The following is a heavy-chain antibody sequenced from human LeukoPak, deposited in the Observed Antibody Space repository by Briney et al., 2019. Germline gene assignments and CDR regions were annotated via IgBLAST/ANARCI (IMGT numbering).Heavy chain of an antibody. Sequence: GGSLRLSCAASGFTVSNNYMTWVRQAPGKELEWVSLIYSGGSTYYADSVKGRFTISRDNSKNTLYLQMNSLRAEDTAVYYCAKDVPSPYYYGSGSYNDAFDIWGQGTMVTVSS. D-gene: IGHD3-10*01. V-gene: IGHV3-53*01. CDR1: GFTVSNNY. CDR3: AKDVPSPYYYGSGSYNDAFDI. CDR2: IYSGGST. J-gene: IGHJ3*02.